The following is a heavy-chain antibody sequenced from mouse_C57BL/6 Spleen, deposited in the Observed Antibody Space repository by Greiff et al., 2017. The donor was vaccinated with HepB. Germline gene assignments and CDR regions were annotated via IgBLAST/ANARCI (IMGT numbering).Heavy chain of an antibody. CDR1: GYTFTSYW. Sequence: QVQLQQPGTELVKPGASVKLSCKASGYTFTSYWMHWVKQRPGQGLEWIGNINPSNGGTNYNEKFKSKATLTVDKSSSTAYMQRSSLTSEDSAVYYCARWGPIYYYGSRTLDYAMDYWGQGTSVTVSS. CDR3: ARWGPIYYYGSRTLDYAMDY. J-gene: IGHJ4*01. D-gene: IGHD1-1*01. V-gene: IGHV1-53*01. CDR2: INPSNGGT.